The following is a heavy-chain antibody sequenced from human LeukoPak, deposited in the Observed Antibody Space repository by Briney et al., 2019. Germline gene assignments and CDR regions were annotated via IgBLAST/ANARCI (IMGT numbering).Heavy chain of an antibody. CDR3: ARAAYSYGLAP. D-gene: IGHD5-18*01. Sequence: GGSLRLSCAASGFSITSHYMTWVRQAPGKGLEWVSVIYTGGSTYYTDSVKGRFTISRDIPKNTVYLQMDNLRAEDTALYHCARAAYSYGLAPWGQGTLVPVSS. V-gene: IGHV3-53*01. CDR2: IYTGGST. CDR1: GFSITSHY. J-gene: IGHJ4*02.